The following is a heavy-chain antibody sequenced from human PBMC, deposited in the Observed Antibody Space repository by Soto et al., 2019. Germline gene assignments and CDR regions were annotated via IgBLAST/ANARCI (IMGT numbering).Heavy chain of an antibody. J-gene: IGHJ4*02. V-gene: IGHV3-23*04. D-gene: IGHD1-26*01. CDR1: GFIFSNYV. CDR2: ISDSGDTS. CDR3: EIRPRALLTFEY. Sequence: EVQLVDSGGGLVQPGGSLRLSCAASGFIFSNYVMSWVRQAPGKGLELVSYISDSGDTSYYADSVKCRLTISRDNSNNTLYLQMNTLRAEDTTIYYGEIRPRALLTFEYWGKGTLVTLSS.